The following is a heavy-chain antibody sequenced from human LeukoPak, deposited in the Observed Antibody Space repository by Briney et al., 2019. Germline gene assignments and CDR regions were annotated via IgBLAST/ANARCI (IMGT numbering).Heavy chain of an antibody. CDR2: VRIKANGYTT. Sequence: PGGSLRLSCAASGFTFSDHYMDWVRQAPGKGLEWVGRVRIKANGYTTEYAASVKGRFTISGDDSKNSLYLQMNSLETEDTAVYYCARGGPNGDPDYWGQGTLVTVSS. D-gene: IGHD4-17*01. J-gene: IGHJ4*02. CDR1: GFTFSDHY. V-gene: IGHV3-72*01. CDR3: ARGGPNGDPDY.